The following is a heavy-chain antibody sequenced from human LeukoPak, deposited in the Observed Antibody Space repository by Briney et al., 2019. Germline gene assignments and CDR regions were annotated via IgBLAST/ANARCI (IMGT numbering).Heavy chain of an antibody. Sequence: GGSLRLSCAASGFTFSSYAMSWVRQAPGKGLEWVSVISGSGGSTYYADSVEGRFTISRDNSKNTLFLQMNGVRAEDTAIYYCAKRGYDRGGYYGYFDYWGQGTLVTVSS. D-gene: IGHD3-22*01. CDR1: GFTFSSYA. CDR2: ISGSGGST. J-gene: IGHJ4*02. CDR3: AKRGYDRGGYYGYFDY. V-gene: IGHV3-23*01.